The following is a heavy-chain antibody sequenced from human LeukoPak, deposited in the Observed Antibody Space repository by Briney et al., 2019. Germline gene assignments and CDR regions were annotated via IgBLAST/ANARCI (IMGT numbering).Heavy chain of an antibody. Sequence: GRSLRLSCAASGFTFSSYAMHWVRQAPGKGLEWVAVISYDGSNKYYADSVKGRFTISRDNSKNTLYLQMNSLRAEDTAVYYCASHQVAGSVYWGQGTLVTVSS. D-gene: IGHD6-19*01. J-gene: IGHJ4*02. CDR1: GFTFSSYA. CDR3: ASHQVAGSVY. CDR2: ISYDGSNK. V-gene: IGHV3-30-3*01.